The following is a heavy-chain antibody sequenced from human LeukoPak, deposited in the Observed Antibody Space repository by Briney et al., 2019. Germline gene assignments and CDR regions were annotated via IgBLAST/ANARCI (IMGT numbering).Heavy chain of an antibody. CDR1: GYSFIRYH. CDR2: LKLYDGSV. V-gene: IGHV1-46*01. D-gene: IGHD4-11*01. Sequence: ASVKVSCKASGYSFIRYHIHWVRQAPGQGLEWMGVLKLYDGSVSHAQKFQGRVTMTSDTSTSTVYMELSSLRSEDTAVYYCARDRLQYPNWFDPWGQGTLVTVSS. J-gene: IGHJ5*02. CDR3: ARDRLQYPNWFDP.